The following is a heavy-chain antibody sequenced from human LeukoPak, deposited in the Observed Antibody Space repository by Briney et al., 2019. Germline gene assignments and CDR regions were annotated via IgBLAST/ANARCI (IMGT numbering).Heavy chain of an antibody. J-gene: IGHJ6*03. D-gene: IGHD3-10*01. CDR3: ARVSYYGSGSYYFYYYMGV. V-gene: IGHV1-2*02. Sequence: ASVRVSCKASGYTFTDYYIHWVRQAPGQGLEWMGWINPNSGGTKYAQKFQGRVTMTRDTSISTAYMELSRLRSDDTAVYYCARVSYYGSGSYYFYYYMGVWGKGTTVTISS. CDR1: GYTFTDYY. CDR2: INPNSGGT.